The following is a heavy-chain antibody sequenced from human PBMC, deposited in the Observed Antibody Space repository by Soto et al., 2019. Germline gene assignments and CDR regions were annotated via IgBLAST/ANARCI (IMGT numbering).Heavy chain of an antibody. D-gene: IGHD5-12*01. J-gene: IGHJ6*03. CDR2: MNPNSGNT. CDR1: GYTFTSYD. CDR3: ATVATTPYYYYMDV. Sequence: ASVKVSYKASGYTFTSYDINWVRQATGQGLEWMGWMNPNSGNTGYAQKFQGRVTMTRNTSISTAYMELSSLRSEDTAVYYCATVATTPYYYYMDVWGKGTTVTVSS. V-gene: IGHV1-8*01.